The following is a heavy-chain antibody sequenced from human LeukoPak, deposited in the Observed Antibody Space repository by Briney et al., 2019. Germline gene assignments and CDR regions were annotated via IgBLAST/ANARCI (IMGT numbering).Heavy chain of an antibody. J-gene: IGHJ5*01. CDR2: IYDSGST. Sequence: SETLSLTCTVSGGSISRSSYFWGWIRQPPGKGLEWIVSIYDSGSTHYSPSLKSRVTLSVDTSKNQFSLKLTSVTAAGTAVYYCARHAIFGVIITRSNWFDSWGQGTLVTVSS. V-gene: IGHV4-39*01. D-gene: IGHD3-3*01. CDR1: GGSISRSSYF. CDR3: ARHAIFGVIITRSNWFDS.